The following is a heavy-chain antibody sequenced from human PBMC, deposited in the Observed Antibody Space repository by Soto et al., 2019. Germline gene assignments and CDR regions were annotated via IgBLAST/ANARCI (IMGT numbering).Heavy chain of an antibody. D-gene: IGHD3-3*01. CDR1: GGSVSSGSYY. V-gene: IGHV4-61*01. Sequence: QVQLQESGPGLVKPSETLSLTCTVSGGSVSSGSYYWSWIRQPPGKGLEWIGYIYYSGSTNYNPSLKSLVTISVDTSKNQFSLKLSSVTAADTAVYYCARGWGRTIFGVVTSDWYFDLWGRGTLVTVSS. CDR3: ARGWGRTIFGVVTSDWYFDL. CDR2: IYYSGST. J-gene: IGHJ2*01.